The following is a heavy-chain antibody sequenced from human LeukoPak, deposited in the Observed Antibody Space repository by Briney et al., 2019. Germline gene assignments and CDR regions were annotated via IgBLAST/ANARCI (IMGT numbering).Heavy chain of an antibody. Sequence: SVKVSCKASGGTFSSYAISWARQAPGQGLEWMGGIIPIFGTANYAQKFQGRVTITTDESTSTAYMELSSLRSEDTAVYYCASTALDSSGYYSTDAFDIWGQGTMVTVSS. CDR1: GGTFSSYA. J-gene: IGHJ3*02. CDR2: IIPIFGTA. CDR3: ASTALDSSGYYSTDAFDI. V-gene: IGHV1-69*05. D-gene: IGHD3-22*01.